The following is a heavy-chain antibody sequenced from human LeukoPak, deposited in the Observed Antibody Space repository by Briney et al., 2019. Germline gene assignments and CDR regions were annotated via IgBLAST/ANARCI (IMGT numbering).Heavy chain of an antibody. D-gene: IGHD3-22*01. Sequence: PSETLSLTCAVYGGSFSGYYWSWIRQPPGKGLEWIGEINHSGSTNYNPSLKSRVTISVDTSKNQFSLKLSSVTAADTAVYYCAREAFIYYYDSSGFDYWGQGTLVTVSS. CDR2: INHSGST. CDR3: AREAFIYYYDSSGFDY. V-gene: IGHV4-34*01. CDR1: GGSFSGYY. J-gene: IGHJ4*02.